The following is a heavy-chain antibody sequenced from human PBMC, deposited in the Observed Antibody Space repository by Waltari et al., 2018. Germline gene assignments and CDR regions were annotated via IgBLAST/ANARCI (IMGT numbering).Heavy chain of an antibody. CDR2: IYYSGSI. Sequence: QLQLQGSGPGLVKPSGTLSLTCSVSGGSISSSRYYWGWIRQSPGKGLEWIGSIYYSGSIYYNPTLQSRVTISGDTSKNQFSLNLSSVTAADTAVYYCARHWKRNGYRFDPWGQGTRVTVSS. CDR1: GGSISSSRYY. D-gene: IGHD5-12*01. J-gene: IGHJ5*02. V-gene: IGHV4-39*01. CDR3: ARHWKRNGYRFDP.